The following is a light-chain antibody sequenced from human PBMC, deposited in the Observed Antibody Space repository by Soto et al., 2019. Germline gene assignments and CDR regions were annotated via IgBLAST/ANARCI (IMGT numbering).Light chain of an antibody. J-gene: IGKJ4*01. CDR1: QSISSW. Sequence: DLQIPNTPPTLSASVGDRVSLTFRASQSISSWLAWYRQKVGRAPRLLICDASSLESGVPSRFSGSGYGTEFTLTISSLQPDDFATYYCQQYNTYSSLTFGGGTKV. V-gene: IGKV1-5*01. CDR3: QQYNTYSSLT. CDR2: DAS.